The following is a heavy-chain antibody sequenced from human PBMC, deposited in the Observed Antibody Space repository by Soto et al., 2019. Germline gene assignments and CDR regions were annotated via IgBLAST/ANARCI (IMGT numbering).Heavy chain of an antibody. Sequence: PSETLSLTCTVSGDSSSSYSWSWIRQPPGKGLEWIGNIHYNGNTKYSPSLKSRVTMSVDTSKNHFSLKLTSVTAADTAVYYCARSVFPWGQGTLVTVSS. CDR2: IHYNGNT. J-gene: IGHJ5*02. CDR3: ARSVFP. CDR1: GDSSSSYS. V-gene: IGHV4-59*12.